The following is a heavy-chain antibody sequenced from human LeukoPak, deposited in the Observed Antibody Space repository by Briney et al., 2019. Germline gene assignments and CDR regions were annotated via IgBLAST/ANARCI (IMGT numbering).Heavy chain of an antibody. CDR2: IYYIGST. J-gene: IGHJ4*02. D-gene: IGHD5-18*01. V-gene: IGHV4-39*01. CDR3: ARLLGLTGYSYGYVDY. CDR1: GGSFSGYY. Sequence: PSETLSLTCAVYGGSFSGYYWGWIRQPPGKGLEWIGSIYYIGSTYYNPSLNSRFTISVDTSKNQFSLTLSSVTAADTAVYYCARLLGLTGYSYGYVDYWGQGTLVTVSS.